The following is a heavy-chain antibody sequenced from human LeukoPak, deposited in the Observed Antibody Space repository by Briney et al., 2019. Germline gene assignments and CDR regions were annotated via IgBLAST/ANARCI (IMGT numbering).Heavy chain of an antibody. Sequence: PGGSLRLSCAASGFTFSSYAMSWVRQAPGKGLEWIGNIYYGGSTYYNPSLKSRVTISVDTSKNQFSLKLSSVIAADTAVYYCARVQITVTGSLDSWGQGTLVTVSS. J-gene: IGHJ4*02. D-gene: IGHD4-11*01. V-gene: IGHV4-39*01. CDR2: IYYGGST. CDR3: ARVQITVTGSLDS. CDR1: GFTFSSYA.